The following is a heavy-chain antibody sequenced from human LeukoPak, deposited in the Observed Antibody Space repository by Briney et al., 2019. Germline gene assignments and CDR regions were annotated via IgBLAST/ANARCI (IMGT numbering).Heavy chain of an antibody. V-gene: IGHV1-24*01. Sequence: GASVKVSCKVSGYTLTELSMHWVGQAPGKGLEWMGGFDPEDGETIYAQKFQGRVTMTEDTSTDTAYMELSSLRSEDTAVYYCATLSSGIAAAGALSVYWGQGTLVTVSS. D-gene: IGHD6-13*01. CDR2: FDPEDGET. J-gene: IGHJ4*02. CDR1: GYTLTELS. CDR3: ATLSSGIAAAGALSVY.